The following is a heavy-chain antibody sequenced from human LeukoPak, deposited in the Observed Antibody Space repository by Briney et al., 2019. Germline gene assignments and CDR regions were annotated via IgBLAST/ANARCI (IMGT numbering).Heavy chain of an antibody. D-gene: IGHD1-1*01. CDR1: GYTYTDYH. Sequence: ASVKVSCKASGYTYTDYHIHWMRQVSGQGLEWMGWISCQTGVTRYAQKFEGRITVARDTSITTGFMELSGLTSDDTAMYFCARDKTGDVSAYFDFWGQGTLVDVSS. CDR3: ARDKTGDVSAYFDF. CDR2: ISCQTGVT. V-gene: IGHV1-2*02. J-gene: IGHJ4*02.